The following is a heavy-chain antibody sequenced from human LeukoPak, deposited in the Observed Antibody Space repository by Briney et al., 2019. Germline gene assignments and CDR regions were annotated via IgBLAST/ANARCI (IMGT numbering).Heavy chain of an antibody. D-gene: IGHD2-15*01. CDR2: ISSSGSTI. CDR1: GFTFSSYE. J-gene: IGHJ5*02. V-gene: IGHV3-48*03. Sequence: GGSLRLSCAASGFTFSSYEMNWVRQAPGKGLEWVSYISSSGSTIYYADSVKGRFTISRDNSKNTLYLQMNSLRAEDTAVYYCARDRLGYCSGGSCYPAGWFDPWGQGTLVTVSS. CDR3: ARDRLGYCSGGSCYPAGWFDP.